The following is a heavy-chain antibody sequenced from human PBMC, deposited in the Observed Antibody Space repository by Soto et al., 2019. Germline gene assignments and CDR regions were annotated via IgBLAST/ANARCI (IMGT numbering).Heavy chain of an antibody. D-gene: IGHD3-10*01. J-gene: IGHJ4*02. CDR2: INQDGGET. V-gene: IGHV3-7*03. Sequence: GRSLRLSCASSGFTFHNHRMAWVRQAPGKGLGWVASINQDGGETHYLDSVKGRFTISRDNAKNALYLQMNSLRAEDTAVYYCAKWAYGSGSYYRPMIAFDYWGQGTLVTVSS. CDR1: GFTFHNHR. CDR3: AKWAYGSGSYYRPMIAFDY.